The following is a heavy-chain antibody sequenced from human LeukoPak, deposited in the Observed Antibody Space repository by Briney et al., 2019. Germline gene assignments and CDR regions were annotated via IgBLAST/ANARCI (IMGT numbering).Heavy chain of an antibody. D-gene: IGHD3-3*01. CDR3: ARGPPYYDFWSGYSRGNYYYHYMDV. Sequence: SETLSLTCAVYGGSFSGYYWSWIRQPPGKGLEWIGEINHSGSTNYNPSLKSRVTISVDTSKNQFSLKLSSVTAADTAVYYCARGPPYYDFWSGYSRGNYYYHYMDVWGKGTTVTVSS. CDR2: INHSGST. CDR1: GGSFSGYY. J-gene: IGHJ6*03. V-gene: IGHV4-34*01.